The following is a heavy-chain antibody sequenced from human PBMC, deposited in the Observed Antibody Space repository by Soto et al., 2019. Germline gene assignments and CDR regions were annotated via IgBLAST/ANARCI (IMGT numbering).Heavy chain of an antibody. Sequence: GXSVKVYCRTSVYTFSCYYVNLVRQAPGQGLACMGWINPNSGATNYAQKFQGWVTMTRDTSVSTAYMEVSRMTSDDTAMYYCATHRLGAASGGYPFEYWGQGTPVTV. CDR2: INPNSGAT. D-gene: IGHD2-15*01. J-gene: IGHJ4*02. CDR3: ATHRLGAASGGYPFEY. V-gene: IGHV1-2*04. CDR1: VYTFSCYY.